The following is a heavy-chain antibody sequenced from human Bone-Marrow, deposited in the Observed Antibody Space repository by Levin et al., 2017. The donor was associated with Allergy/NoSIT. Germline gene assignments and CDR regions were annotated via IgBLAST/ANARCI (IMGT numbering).Heavy chain of an antibody. Sequence: GESLKISCAASGFTFSSYAMSWVRQAPGKGLEWVSAISGSGGSTYYADSVKGRFTISRDNSKNTLYLQMNSLRAEDTAVYYCAKRPPYSSGWYYFDYWGQGTLVTVSS. CDR1: GFTFSSYA. CDR2: ISGSGGST. D-gene: IGHD6-19*01. J-gene: IGHJ4*02. V-gene: IGHV3-23*01. CDR3: AKRPPYSSGWYYFDY.